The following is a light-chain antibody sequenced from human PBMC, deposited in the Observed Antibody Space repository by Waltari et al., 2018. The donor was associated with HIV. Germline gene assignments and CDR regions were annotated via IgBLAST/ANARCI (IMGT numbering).Light chain of an antibody. J-gene: IGKJ2*01. CDR1: QSVGSTF. CDR3: QQYGDSPMYT. V-gene: IGKV3-20*01. CDR2: GTS. Sequence: EIVLTQSPDTLSLSAGERATLSCRASQSVGSTFLAWYQQKPGQAPRLLVYGTSMRATGIPDRFSGSGSGTDFTLAISRLEPEDFAVYYCQQYGDSPMYTFGQGTRLDIK.